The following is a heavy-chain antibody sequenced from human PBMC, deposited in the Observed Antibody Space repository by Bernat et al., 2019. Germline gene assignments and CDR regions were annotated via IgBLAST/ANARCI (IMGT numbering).Heavy chain of an antibody. CDR3: TRDGDILTGPYYYYGMDV. CDR1: GGSISDYY. V-gene: IGHV4-59*01. D-gene: IGHD3-9*01. Sequence: QVQLQESGPGLVKPSETLSLTCTVSGGSISDYYWSWIRQPPGKGLEWIGYIFYSGSTNYNPSLKSRVTISVDTSKNQFSLKLSSVTAADTAVYYCTRDGDILTGPYYYYGMDVWGQGTTVTVSS. CDR2: IFYSGST. J-gene: IGHJ6*02.